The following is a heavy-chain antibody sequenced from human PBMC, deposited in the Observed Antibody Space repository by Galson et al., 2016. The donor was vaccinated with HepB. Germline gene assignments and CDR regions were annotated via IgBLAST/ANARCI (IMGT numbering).Heavy chain of an antibody. J-gene: IGHJ4*02. V-gene: IGHV3-30-3*01. D-gene: IGHD1-26*01. Sequence: SLRLSCAASGFTFSSYAMHWVRQAPGKGLEWVAVISYDGNNKYFAGSVKGRFTISRENSYNTLYLQMKSLRPDDTAAYYWAKAVGGSSVSLPDYWGQGALVTVSS. CDR2: ISYDGNNK. CDR3: AKAVGGSSVSLPDY. CDR1: GFTFSSYA.